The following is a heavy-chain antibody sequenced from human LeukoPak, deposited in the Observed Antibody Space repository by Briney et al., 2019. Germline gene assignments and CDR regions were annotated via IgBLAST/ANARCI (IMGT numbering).Heavy chain of an antibody. D-gene: IGHD3-10*01. CDR3: AKDSTYGSAYYYYMDV. J-gene: IGHJ6*03. V-gene: IGHV3-30*02. Sequence: GRSLRLSCAASGFTFSSYVMHWVRQAPGKGLEWVAFIRYDGSNKYYADSVKGRFTISRDNSKNTLYLQMNSLRAEDTAVYYCAKDSTYGSAYYYYMDVWGKGTTVTISS. CDR2: IRYDGSNK. CDR1: GFTFSSYV.